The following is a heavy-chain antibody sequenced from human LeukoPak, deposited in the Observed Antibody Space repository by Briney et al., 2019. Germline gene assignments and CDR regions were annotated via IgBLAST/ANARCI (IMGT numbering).Heavy chain of an antibody. CDR3: ARDPHRDLGYCSGGSCASDY. D-gene: IGHD2-15*01. J-gene: IGHJ4*02. CDR1: GYTFRSYD. V-gene: IGHV1-18*01. CDR2: ISAYNGDT. Sequence: GASVKVSCKASGYTFRSYDITWVRQAPGQGLEWMGWISAYNGDTFYAQKIQGRVTLTTDTSTRTAYMEVRSLRSDDTAVYYCARDPHRDLGYCSGGSCASDYWGQGTLVTVSS.